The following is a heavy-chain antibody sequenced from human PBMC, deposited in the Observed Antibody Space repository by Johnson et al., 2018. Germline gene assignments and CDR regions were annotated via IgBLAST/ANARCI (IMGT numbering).Heavy chain of an antibody. J-gene: IGHJ6*03. Sequence: QVQLQESGPGLVKPSENLSLTCTVSGGSVNNYYWSWIRQPPGKGLEWIGYIYYSGSTNYNPSLKSRVTISVDTSKNQFPLKLSSVTGADTAVYYCARDSGRGEYYMDVWGKGTTVTVSS. V-gene: IGHV4-59*02. D-gene: IGHD2-21*01. CDR3: ARDSGRGEYYMDV. CDR1: GGSVNNYY. CDR2: IYYSGST.